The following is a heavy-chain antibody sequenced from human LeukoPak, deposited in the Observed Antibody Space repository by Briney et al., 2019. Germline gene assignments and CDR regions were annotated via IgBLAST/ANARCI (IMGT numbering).Heavy chain of an antibody. D-gene: IGHD4-11*01. CDR3: ARDAQRGFDYSNSLQY. CDR1: GFTFSSYS. CDR2: IWSDATNK. J-gene: IGHJ4*02. Sequence: PGGSLRLSCAASGFTFSSYSMNWVRQAPGKGLEWVAVIWSDATNKYYADSVKGRFTISRDYSKNSLYLQMSSLRAEGTATYYCARDAQRGFDYSNSLQYWGQGTLVTVSS. V-gene: IGHV3-33*08.